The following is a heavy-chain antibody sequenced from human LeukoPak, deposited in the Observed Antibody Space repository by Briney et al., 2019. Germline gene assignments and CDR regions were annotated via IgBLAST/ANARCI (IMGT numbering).Heavy chain of an antibody. J-gene: IGHJ4*02. CDR3: ARERNMVRGVIPQL. V-gene: IGHV3-74*01. CDR1: GFTFSSYW. D-gene: IGHD3-10*01. Sequence: QPGGSLRLSCAASGFTFSSYWMHWVRQAPGKGLVWVSRINSDGSSTSYADSVKGRFTISRDNAKNTLYLQMNSLRAEDTAVYYCARERNMVRGVIPQLWGQGTLVTVSS. CDR2: INSDGSST.